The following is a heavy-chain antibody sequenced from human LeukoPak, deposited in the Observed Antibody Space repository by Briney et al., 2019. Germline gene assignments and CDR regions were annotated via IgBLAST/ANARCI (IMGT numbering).Heavy chain of an antibody. Sequence: AGGSLRLSCAASGFIFSSYAMTWVRQAPGRGLKWVSVISGSGTSTYHADSVKGRFTVSRDNSKNTLYLQMNSLRAEDTAVYYCAKDEQYDILTGYSHFDCWGQGTLVTVSS. CDR2: ISGSGTST. CDR1: GFIFSSYA. D-gene: IGHD3-9*01. CDR3: AKDEQYDILTGYSHFDC. V-gene: IGHV3-23*01. J-gene: IGHJ4*02.